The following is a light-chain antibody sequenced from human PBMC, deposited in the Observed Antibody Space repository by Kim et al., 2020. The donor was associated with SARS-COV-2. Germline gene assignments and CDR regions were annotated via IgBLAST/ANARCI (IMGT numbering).Light chain of an antibody. V-gene: IGLV2-14*03. CDR1: SSGVGGYIY. CDR2: DVS. Sequence: QSITIPCCGTSSGVGGYIYDSWYHQHPGSAAKIMMYDVSSRRSGVANRFSGAKSGSTASLTTSGLQAEDEADYYCSSYTRSSTRVVFGGGTQLTVL. CDR3: SSYTRSSTRVV. J-gene: IGLJ2*01.